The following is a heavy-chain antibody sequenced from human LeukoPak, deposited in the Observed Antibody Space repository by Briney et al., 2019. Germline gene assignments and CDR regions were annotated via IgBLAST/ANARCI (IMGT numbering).Heavy chain of an antibody. V-gene: IGHV3-23*01. D-gene: IGHD3-22*01. J-gene: IGHJ4*02. CDR2: IGVGGTT. CDR1: GFTFSSYS. CDR3: AKSQGYYDC. Sequence: GGFLRVSCAASGFTFSSYSMNWVHQARGKGLEWVSGIGVGGTTYYTDSVKGRFTISRDTSKSTLSLQMTSLRAEDTAVYYCAKSQGYYDCWGQGTLVTVSS.